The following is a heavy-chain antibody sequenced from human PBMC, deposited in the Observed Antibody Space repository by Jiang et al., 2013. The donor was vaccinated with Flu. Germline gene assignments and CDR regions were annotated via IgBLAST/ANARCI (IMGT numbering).Heavy chain of an antibody. V-gene: IGHV4-59*01. CDR2: IYYSGST. CDR3: ARNGGRFGEPYFDY. CDR1: SISSYY. D-gene: IGHD3-10*01. J-gene: IGHJ4*02. Sequence: SISSYYWSWIRQPPGKGLEWIGYIYYSGSTNYNPSLKSRVTISVDTSKNQFSLKLSSVTAADTAVYYCARNGGRFGEPYFDYWGQGTLVTVSS.